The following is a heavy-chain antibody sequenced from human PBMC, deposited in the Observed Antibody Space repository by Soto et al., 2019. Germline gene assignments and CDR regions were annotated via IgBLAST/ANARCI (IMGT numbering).Heavy chain of an antibody. CDR3: ARPDYYYYGMDV. J-gene: IGHJ6*02. CDR1: GFTFSDYY. V-gene: IGHV3-11*05. CDR2: ISSSSSYT. Sequence: QVQLVESGGGLVKPGGSLRLSCAASGFTFSDYYMSWIRQAPGKGLEWVSYISSSSSYTNYADSVKGRFTISRDNAKNSLYLQMNSLSAEDTAVYYCARPDYYYYGMDVWGQGTTVTVSS.